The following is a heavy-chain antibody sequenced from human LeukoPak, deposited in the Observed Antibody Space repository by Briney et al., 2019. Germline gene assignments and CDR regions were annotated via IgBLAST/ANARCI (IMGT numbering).Heavy chain of an antibody. J-gene: IGHJ4*02. Sequence: SETLSLTCTVSGGSISSYYWSWIRQPPGKGLEWIGYINYSGSTNYNPSLKSRVTISVDTSKNQFSLKLSSVTAADTAVYYCARVDGGDYGAHFDYWGQGTLVTVSS. V-gene: IGHV4-59*01. CDR3: ARVDGGDYGAHFDY. CDR2: INYSGST. CDR1: GGSISSYY. D-gene: IGHD4-17*01.